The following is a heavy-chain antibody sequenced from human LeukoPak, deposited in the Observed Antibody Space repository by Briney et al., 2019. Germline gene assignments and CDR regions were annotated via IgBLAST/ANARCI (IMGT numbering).Heavy chain of an antibody. Sequence: GASVKVSCKASGYTFTNYAMNWVRQARGQGLEWMGWINTNTGNPTYAQGFTGHFVFSLDTSVSTAYLQISSLKAEDTAVYYCARASLSSRYAFDIWGQGIMVTVSS. CDR2: INTNTGNP. D-gene: IGHD6-13*01. CDR3: ARASLSSRYAFDI. J-gene: IGHJ3*02. CDR1: GYTFTNYA. V-gene: IGHV7-4-1*02.